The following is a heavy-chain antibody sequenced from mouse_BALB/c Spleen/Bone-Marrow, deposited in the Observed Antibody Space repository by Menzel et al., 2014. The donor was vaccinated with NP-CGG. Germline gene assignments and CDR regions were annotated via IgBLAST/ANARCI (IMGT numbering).Heavy chain of an antibody. CDR3: ARDKGRVFFDY. Sequence: EVKLMESGGALVQPGGSLRLSCATSGFTFTDYYMNWVRQPPGKALEWLGFIRNKANGYTTEYSASVKGRFTISRDNSQSIPYLQMNTLRAEDSATYYCARDKGRVFFDYWGQGTPLTVSS. CDR2: IRNKANGYTT. CDR1: GFTFTDYY. J-gene: IGHJ2*01. V-gene: IGHV7-3*02.